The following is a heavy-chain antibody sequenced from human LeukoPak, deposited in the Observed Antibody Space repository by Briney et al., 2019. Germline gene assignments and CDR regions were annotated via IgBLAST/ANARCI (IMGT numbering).Heavy chain of an antibody. V-gene: IGHV1-69*04. CDR3: AIAGLDESTQIYYYGMDV. D-gene: IGHD1-1*01. CDR2: IVPVVGLA. CDR1: VGISSRYA. Sequence: GSSVKVSCKASVGISSRYAISWVRQAPGQGLEWMGRIVPVVGLAQYAQRFEGRITVMADKSTSTVYMELSSLRIDDTAVFYCAIAGLDESTQIYYYGMDVWGQGTTVTVS. J-gene: IGHJ6*02.